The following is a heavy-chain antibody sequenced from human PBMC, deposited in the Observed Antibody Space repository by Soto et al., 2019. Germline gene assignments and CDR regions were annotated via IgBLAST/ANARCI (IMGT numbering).Heavy chain of an antibody. V-gene: IGHV1-69*06. J-gene: IGHJ5*02. D-gene: IGHD3-10*01. CDR1: GGTFSSYA. Sequence: ASVKVSCKASGGTFSSYAISWVRQAPGQGLEWMGGIIPIFGTANYAQKFQGRVTITADKSTSTAYMELSSLRSEDTAVYYCARTTPGRYYGSGSYYPVDPWGQGTLVTVSS. CDR3: ARTTPGRYYGSGSYYPVDP. CDR2: IIPIFGTA.